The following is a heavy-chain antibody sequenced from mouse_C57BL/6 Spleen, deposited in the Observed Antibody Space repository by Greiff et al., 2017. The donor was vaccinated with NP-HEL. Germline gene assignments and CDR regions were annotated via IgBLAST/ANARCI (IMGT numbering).Heavy chain of an antibody. J-gene: IGHJ4*01. D-gene: IGHD2-3*01. Sequence: DVQLVESGGGLVQPGGSLKLSCAASGFTFSDYYMYWVRQTPEKRLEWVAYISNGGGSTYYPDTVKGRFTISRDNAKNTLYLQMSRLKSEDTAMYYCARRDGYYYYYAMDYWGQGTSVTVSS. V-gene: IGHV5-12*01. CDR2: ISNGGGST. CDR1: GFTFSDYY. CDR3: ARRDGYYYYYAMDY.